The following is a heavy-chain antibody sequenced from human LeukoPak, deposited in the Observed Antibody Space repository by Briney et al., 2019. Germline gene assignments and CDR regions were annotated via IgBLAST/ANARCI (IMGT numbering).Heavy chain of an antibody. J-gene: IGHJ4*02. CDR1: GFTFSSYG. D-gene: IGHD4-17*01. CDR2: IWYDGSNE. V-gene: IGHV3-33*01. CDR3: ARDGNGDYSYYFDY. Sequence: GGSLRLSCAASGFTFSSYGMHWVRQAPGKGLEWVAVIWYDGSNEYYADSVKGRFTISRDNSKNTLYLQMNSLRAEDTAVYYCARDGNGDYSYYFDYWGQGTLVTVSS.